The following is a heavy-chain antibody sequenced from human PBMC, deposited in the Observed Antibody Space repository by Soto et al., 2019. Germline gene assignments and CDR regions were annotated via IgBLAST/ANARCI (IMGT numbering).Heavy chain of an antibody. CDR1: GGSSSSTNW. Sequence: QVQLRQSGPGLVKPSGTLSLSCAVSGGSSSSTNWWSWVRQSPGKGLEWIGEIYHSGSTTYNPSLRGRFTMSVDKSNNQFSLQLRYVTAADTAVYYCATLPPRIELAVLPIPTWGQGTLVTVSA. J-gene: IGHJ5*02. CDR2: IYHSGST. D-gene: IGHD2-8*02. CDR3: ATLPPRIELAVLPIPT. V-gene: IGHV4-4*02.